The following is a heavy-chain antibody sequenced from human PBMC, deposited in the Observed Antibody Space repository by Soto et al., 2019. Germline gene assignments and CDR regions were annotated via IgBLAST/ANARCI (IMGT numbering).Heavy chain of an antibody. V-gene: IGHV4-34*01. CDR1: RLSFIGYY. CDR2: INHSGST. J-gene: IGHJ6*02. CDR3: ARIGRYFDGFDYYYYYGMDV. Sequence: SDTLSLTCAVHRLSFIGYYWSWIHEPPWKGLEWIGEINHSGSTNYNPSLKSRVTISVDTSKNQFSLKLSSVTAADTAVYYCARIGRYFDGFDYYYYYGMDVWGQGTTVT. D-gene: IGHD3-9*01.